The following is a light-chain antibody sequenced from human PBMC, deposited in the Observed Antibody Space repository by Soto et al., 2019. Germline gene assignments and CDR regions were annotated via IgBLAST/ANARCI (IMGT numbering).Light chain of an antibody. J-gene: IGKJ4*01. Sequence: EIVMAQAPSTLSVSPVERATLHRMASQSVNNNLAWYQQKPGRAPRLLIYGASTRATGVPARFTASGSGTEFTLTISSLQSEDFGIYFCQEYNDWPPLTFGGGTKVDI. CDR2: GAS. CDR1: QSVNNN. CDR3: QEYNDWPPLT. V-gene: IGKV3-15*01.